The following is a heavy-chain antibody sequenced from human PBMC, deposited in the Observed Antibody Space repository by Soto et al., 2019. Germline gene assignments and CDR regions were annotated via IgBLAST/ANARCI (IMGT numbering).Heavy chain of an antibody. D-gene: IGHD3-3*01. CDR3: AIGFYDFWSGYFPGGKYYGMDV. J-gene: IGHJ6*02. CDR2: INHSGST. Sequence: KPSETLSLTCAVYGGSFSGYYWSWIRQPPGKGLEWIGEINHSGSTNYNPSLKSRVTISVDTSKNQFSLKLSSVTAADTAVYYCAIGFYDFWSGYFPGGKYYGMDVWGQGTTVTVSS. V-gene: IGHV4-34*01. CDR1: GGSFSGYY.